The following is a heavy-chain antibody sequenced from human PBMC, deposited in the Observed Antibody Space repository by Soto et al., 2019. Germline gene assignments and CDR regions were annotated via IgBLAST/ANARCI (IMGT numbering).Heavy chain of an antibody. CDR1: GFTFSSYG. V-gene: IGHV3-30*18. CDR3: AKDKRFLEWLLWH. J-gene: IGHJ1*01. Sequence: GGSLRLSCAASGFTFSSYGMHWVRQAPGKGLEWVAVISYDGSNKYYADSVKGRFTISRDNSKNTLYLQMNSLRAEDTAVYYCAKDKRFLEWLLWHWGQGTLVTVSS. CDR2: ISYDGSNK. D-gene: IGHD3-3*01.